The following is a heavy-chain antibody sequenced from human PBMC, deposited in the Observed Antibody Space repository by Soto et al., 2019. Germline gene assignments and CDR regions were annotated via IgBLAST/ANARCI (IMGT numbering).Heavy chain of an antibody. V-gene: IGHV6-1*01. CDR3: ARDRLKWGYSSSGGNYGMDV. Sequence: QTLSVTCAISGDSVSSDSASCNWIRHSPSRGLEWLGRTYYRSKWYNDYAVSVKSRITINPDTSKNQFSLQLNSVTPEDTAVYYCARDRLKWGYSSSGGNYGMDVWGQGTTVTVYS. CDR2: TYYRSKWYN. CDR1: GDSVSSDSAS. J-gene: IGHJ6*02. D-gene: IGHD6-6*01.